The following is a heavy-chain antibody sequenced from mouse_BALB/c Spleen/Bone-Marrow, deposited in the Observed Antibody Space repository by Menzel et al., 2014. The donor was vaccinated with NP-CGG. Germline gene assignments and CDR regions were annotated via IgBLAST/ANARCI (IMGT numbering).Heavy chain of an antibody. V-gene: IGHV5-6-2*01. CDR3: ARRGWDGYFDY. D-gene: IGHD4-1*01. CDR2: INSNGGST. J-gene: IGHJ2*01. CDR1: GFTFSSYY. Sequence: EVQLVESGGGLVKLGGSLKLSCAASGFTFSSYYMSWVRQTPEKWLELVAAINSNGGSTYYPDTVKGRFTISRDNAKNTLYLQMSSLKSEDTALYYCARRGWDGYFDYWGQGTTLTVSS.